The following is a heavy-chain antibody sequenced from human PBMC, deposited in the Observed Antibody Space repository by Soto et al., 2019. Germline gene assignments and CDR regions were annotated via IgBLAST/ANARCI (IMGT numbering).Heavy chain of an antibody. V-gene: IGHV3-30-3*01. D-gene: IGHD3-9*01. CDR2: ISYDGSNK. CDR3: ARGDYDILTESLDY. J-gene: IGHJ4*02. Sequence: QVQLVESGGGVVQPGRSLRLSCAASGFTFSSYAMHWVRQAPGKGLEWVAVISYDGSNKYYADSVKGRFTISRDNSKNTLYLQMNSLRAEDTAVYYCARGDYDILTESLDYWGQGTLVTVSS. CDR1: GFTFSSYA.